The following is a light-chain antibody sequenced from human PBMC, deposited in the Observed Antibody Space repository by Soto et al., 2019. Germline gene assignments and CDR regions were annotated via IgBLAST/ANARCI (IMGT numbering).Light chain of an antibody. Sequence: EIVLTQSPATLSLSPGERATLSCRASQSVRSYLAWYQQKPGQAPRLLIYDASNRATDIPARFSGSGSGTDFTLTISSLQSEDFAVYFCQQYNNWPPYTFGQGTKVDIK. CDR1: QSVRSY. CDR2: DAS. V-gene: IGKV3-11*01. CDR3: QQYNNWPPYT. J-gene: IGKJ2*01.